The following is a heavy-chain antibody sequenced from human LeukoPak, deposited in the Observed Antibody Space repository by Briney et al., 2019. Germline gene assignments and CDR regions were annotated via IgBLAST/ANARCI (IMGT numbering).Heavy chain of an antibody. CDR1: GYTFTGYY. V-gene: IGHV1-2*02. CDR3: ASSLKPEGDAFDI. CDR2: INPNSGGT. Sequence: ASVKVSRKASGYTFTGYYMHWVRQAPGQGLEWMGWINPNSGGTNYAQKFQGRVTMTRDTSISTAYMELSRLRSDDTAVYYCASSLKPEGDAFDIWGQGTMVTVSS. J-gene: IGHJ3*02.